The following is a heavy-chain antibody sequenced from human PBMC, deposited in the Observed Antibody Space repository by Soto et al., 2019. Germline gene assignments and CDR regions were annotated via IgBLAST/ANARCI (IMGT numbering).Heavy chain of an antibody. D-gene: IGHD6-13*01. CDR1: GFTFSSYS. Sequence: EVQLVESGGGLVKPGGSLRLSCAASGFTFSSYSMNWVRQAPGKGLEWISSISSSSSYIYYADSVKGRFTISRDNARNSLYLQMNGPRAEDTAVYYCARGDSSSWARSYYYGMDVWGQGTTVTVSS. V-gene: IGHV3-21*01. J-gene: IGHJ6*02. CDR3: ARGDSSSWARSYYYGMDV. CDR2: ISSSSSYI.